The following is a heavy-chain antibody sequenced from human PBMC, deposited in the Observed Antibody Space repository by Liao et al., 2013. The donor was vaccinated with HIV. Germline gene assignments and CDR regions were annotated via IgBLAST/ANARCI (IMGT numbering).Heavy chain of an antibody. D-gene: IGHD1-7*01. CDR2: INHSGST. J-gene: IGHJ6*03. Sequence: QVQLQQWGAGLLKPSETLSLTCAVYGGSFSGYYWSWIRQPPGRAGVDWEINHSGSTNYNPSLKSRVTISVDTSKNQFSLKLSSVTAADTAVYYCARDELELPNYYYYFYMDVWGKGTTVTVSS. CDR3: ARDELELPNYYYYFYMDV. V-gene: IGHV4-34*01. CDR1: GGSFSGYY.